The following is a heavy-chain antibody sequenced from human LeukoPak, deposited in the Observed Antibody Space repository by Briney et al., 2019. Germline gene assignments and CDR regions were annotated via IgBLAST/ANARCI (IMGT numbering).Heavy chain of an antibody. V-gene: IGHV3-74*01. D-gene: IGHD2-15*01. CDR1: GFILSNYW. J-gene: IGHJ4*02. CDR2: INNDGSST. CDR3: ARDGISCSGGHCYFAS. Sequence: GGSLRLSCATSGFILSNYWMHWVRQAPGKGLVWVSRINNDGSSTTYADSVKGRFTISRDNARNTLYLQMNSLRAEDTAVYYCARDGISCSGGHCYFASWGQGTLVTVSS.